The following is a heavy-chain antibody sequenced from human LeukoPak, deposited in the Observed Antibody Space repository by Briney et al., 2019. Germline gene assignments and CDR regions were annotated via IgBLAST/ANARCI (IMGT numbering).Heavy chain of an antibody. CDR2: ISYDGSNK. V-gene: IGHV3-30-3*01. CDR1: GFTFSSYA. D-gene: IGHD4-17*01. J-gene: IGHJ4*02. Sequence: GRSLRLSCAASGFTFSSYAMHWVRQAPGKWLEWVAVISYDGSNKYYADSVKGRFTISRDNSKNTLYLQMNSLRAEDTAVYYCASAYYGDYSSFDYWGQGTLVTVSS. CDR3: ASAYYGDYSSFDY.